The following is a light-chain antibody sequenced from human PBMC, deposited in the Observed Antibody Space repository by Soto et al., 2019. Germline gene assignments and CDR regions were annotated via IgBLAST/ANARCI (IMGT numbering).Light chain of an antibody. Sequence: QSALTQPASVSGSPGQSITIPCTGSSSDVGTYNLVSWYQHHPGKAPKLMISEVVKRPSGVSNRFSGSKSGNTASLTISGLQAEDEADYYCCSYAGSSMFVFGGGTKLTVL. CDR1: SSDVGTYNL. CDR2: EVV. CDR3: CSYAGSSMFV. V-gene: IGLV2-23*02. J-gene: IGLJ2*01.